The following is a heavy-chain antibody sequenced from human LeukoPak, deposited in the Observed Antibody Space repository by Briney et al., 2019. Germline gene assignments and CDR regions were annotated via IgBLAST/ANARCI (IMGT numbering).Heavy chain of an antibody. D-gene: IGHD3-10*01. J-gene: IGHJ5*02. V-gene: IGHV3-9*01. CDR3: ARDPYGSGSYYMFWFDP. CDR2: ISWNSGSI. Sequence: GRSLRLSCAASGFTFDDYAMHWVRQAPGKGLEWVSGISWNSGSIGYADSVKGRFTISRDNAKNSPYLQMNSLRAEDTAVYYCARDPYGSGSYYMFWFDPWGQGTLVTVSS. CDR1: GFTFDDYA.